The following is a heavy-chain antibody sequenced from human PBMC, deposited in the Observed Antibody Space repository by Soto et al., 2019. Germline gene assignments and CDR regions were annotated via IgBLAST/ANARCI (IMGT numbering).Heavy chain of an antibody. CDR2: IKSKTDGGTT. D-gene: IGHD3-22*01. V-gene: IGHV3-15*07. Sequence: PGGSLRLSCAASGFTFSNAWMNWVRQAPGKGLEWVGRIKSKTDGGTTDYAAPVKGRFTISRDDSKNTLYLQMNSLKTEDTAVYYCTTGVIMIVVVITTYYYGMDFWGQGTSVTVSS. CDR3: TTGVIMIVVVITTYYYGMDF. J-gene: IGHJ6*02. CDR1: GFTFSNAW.